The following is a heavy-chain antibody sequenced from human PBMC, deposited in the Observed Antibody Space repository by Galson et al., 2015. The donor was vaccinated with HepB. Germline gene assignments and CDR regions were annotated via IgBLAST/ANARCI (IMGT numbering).Heavy chain of an antibody. Sequence: PALVKPTQTLTLTCIFSGFSLSTTEMRVSWIRQPPGKALEWLARIDWDDDKFYSTSLKTRLTISKDTSKNQVVLTMTNMDPVDTATYYCARSGYSSGWYPWYFDLWGRGTLVTVSS. CDR2: IDWDDDK. D-gene: IGHD6-19*01. CDR1: GFSLSTTEMR. V-gene: IGHV2-70*04. CDR3: ARSGYSSGWYPWYFDL. J-gene: IGHJ2*01.